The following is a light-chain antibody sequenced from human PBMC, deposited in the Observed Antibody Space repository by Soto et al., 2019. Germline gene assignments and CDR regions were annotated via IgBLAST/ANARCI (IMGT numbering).Light chain of an antibody. Sequence: EDVLTQSPATLSSSPGERATLSCRASQYIDIYLAWYQQKPGQAPRLLIYDASKRATDIPARFSGSGSGTDFTLTISSLEPEDSALHYCQQRSNWPLLTFGGGTTVEIK. V-gene: IGKV3-11*01. CDR2: DAS. CDR1: QYIDIY. CDR3: QQRSNWPLLT. J-gene: IGKJ4*01.